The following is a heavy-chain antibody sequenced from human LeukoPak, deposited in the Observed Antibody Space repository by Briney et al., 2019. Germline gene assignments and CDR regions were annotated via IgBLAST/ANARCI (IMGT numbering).Heavy chain of an antibody. V-gene: IGHV5-51*01. CDR3: ARLGSYSTGWADY. Sequence: GESLKISCKGSGYSFTSYWIGWVRQMPGKGLEWMGIIYPGDSDTTYSPSFQGQVTISADKSISTAYLQWSSLKASDTATYYCARLGSYSTGWADYWGQGTLVTVSS. J-gene: IGHJ4*02. CDR1: GYSFTSYW. D-gene: IGHD6-19*01. CDR2: IYPGDSDT.